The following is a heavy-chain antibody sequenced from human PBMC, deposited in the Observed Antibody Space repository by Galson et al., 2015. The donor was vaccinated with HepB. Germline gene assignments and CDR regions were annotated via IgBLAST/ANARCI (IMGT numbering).Heavy chain of an antibody. D-gene: IGHD6-6*01. V-gene: IGHV3-30-3*01. Sequence: SLRLSCAASGFSFSSYTMHWVRQAPGKGLEWVAVISYDGSKKFYVNSVEGRFTLSRDNSKNTLYLHLSSLRPEDTAVYYCARGILLRETTSSGFDYWGQGTLVTVSS. CDR3: ARGILLRETTSSGFDY. CDR2: ISYDGSKK. J-gene: IGHJ4*02. CDR1: GFSFSSYT.